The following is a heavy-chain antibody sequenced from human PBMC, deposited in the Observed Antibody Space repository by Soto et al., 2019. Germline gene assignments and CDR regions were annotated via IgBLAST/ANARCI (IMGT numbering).Heavy chain of an antibody. V-gene: IGHV4-59*08. CDR1: GGSISSYY. J-gene: IGHJ5*02. D-gene: IGHD2-2*01. CDR3: ARLVPAARKGWFDP. Sequence: PSGTLSLTCTVSGGSISSYYWSWIRQPPGKGLEWIGYIYYSGSTNYNPSLKSRVTISVDTSKNQFSLKLSSVTAADTAVYYCARLVPAARKGWFDPWGQGTLVTVS. CDR2: IYYSGST.